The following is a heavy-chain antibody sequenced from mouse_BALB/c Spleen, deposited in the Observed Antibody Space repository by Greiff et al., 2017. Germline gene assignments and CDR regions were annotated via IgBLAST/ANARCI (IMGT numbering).Heavy chain of an antibody. D-gene: IGHD2-12*01. J-gene: IGHJ3*01. CDR2: ISSGGSYT. Sequence: DVMLVESGGGLVKPGGSLKLSCAASGFTFSSYAMSWVRQSPEKRLEWVAEISSGGSYTYYPDTVTGRFTISRDNAKNTLYLEMSSLRSEDTAMYYCARGYDAWFAYWGQGTLVTVSA. V-gene: IGHV5-9-4*01. CDR3: ARGYDAWFAY. CDR1: GFTFSSYA.